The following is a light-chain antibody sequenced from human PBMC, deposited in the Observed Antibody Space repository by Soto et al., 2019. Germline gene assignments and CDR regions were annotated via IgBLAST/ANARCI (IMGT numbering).Light chain of an antibody. Sequence: EIVLTQSPATLSLSPVETATLSCRASQSVSSYLAWYQHKPGQTPRLLIYDASSRATGVPARFSGSGSGTDFTLTISGLEPEDSAVYYCQQRGSWPPTFGQGTKVEIK. CDR1: QSVSSY. V-gene: IGKV3-11*01. J-gene: IGKJ1*01. CDR2: DAS. CDR3: QQRGSWPPT.